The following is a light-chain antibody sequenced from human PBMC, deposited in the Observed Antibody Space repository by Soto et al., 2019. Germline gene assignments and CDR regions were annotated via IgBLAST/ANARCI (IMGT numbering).Light chain of an antibody. V-gene: IGKV3-20*01. CDR3: KQYGSSPQT. Sequence: EIVLTQSPGTLSLSPGERATLSCRASQSVSSSYLAWYQQKPGQAPRLLIYGASSRATGIPDRFSGSGSGTDFTLTISRLGPEDFAVYYCKQYGSSPQTFGQGTKVDI. J-gene: IGKJ1*01. CDR1: QSVSSSY. CDR2: GAS.